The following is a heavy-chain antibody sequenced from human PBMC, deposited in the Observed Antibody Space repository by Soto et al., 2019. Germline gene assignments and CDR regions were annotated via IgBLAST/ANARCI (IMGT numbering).Heavy chain of an antibody. D-gene: IGHD1-26*01. CDR2: IDWDDDK. V-gene: IGHV2-70*01. CDR3: ARMGARWELPNYYYYGMDV. Sequence: SGPTLVNPTQTLTLTCTFSGFSLSTSGMCVSWIRQPPGKALEWLALIDWDDDKYYSTSLKTRLTISKDTSKNQVVLTMTNMDPVDTATYYCARMGARWELPNYYYYGMDVWGQGTTVTVSS. J-gene: IGHJ6*02. CDR1: GFSLSTSGMC.